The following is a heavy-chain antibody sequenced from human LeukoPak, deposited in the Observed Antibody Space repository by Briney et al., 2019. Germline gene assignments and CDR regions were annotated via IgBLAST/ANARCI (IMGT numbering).Heavy chain of an antibody. J-gene: IGHJ4*02. CDR2: ISGSGGSP. CDR1: GFTFNNYA. D-gene: IGHD3-16*01. CDR3: AKDLYEDTYKGPLDY. Sequence: HPGGSLRLSCAASGFTFNNYAMSWVRQAPGKGLEWVSAISGSGGSPYYADSVRGRFTISRDNSKNTLYLQMTTLRAEDTAVYYCAKDLYEDTYKGPLDYWGQGSLVTVSS. V-gene: IGHV3-23*01.